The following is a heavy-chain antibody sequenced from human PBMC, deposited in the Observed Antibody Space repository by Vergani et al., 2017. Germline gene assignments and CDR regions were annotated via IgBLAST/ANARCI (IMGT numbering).Heavy chain of an antibody. J-gene: IGHJ5*02. CDR3: ANASPSGYSSSPAP. CDR2: VDPEDGET. CDR1: GYTFTSYY. Sequence: VQLVQSGAEVKKPGASVKVSCKASGYTFTSYYMHWVRQAPGQGLEWMGLVDPEDGETIYAEKFQGRVTITADTSTDTAYMELSSLRSEDTAVYYCANASPSGYSSSPAPWGQGTLVTVSS. V-gene: IGHV1-69-2*01. D-gene: IGHD6-13*01.